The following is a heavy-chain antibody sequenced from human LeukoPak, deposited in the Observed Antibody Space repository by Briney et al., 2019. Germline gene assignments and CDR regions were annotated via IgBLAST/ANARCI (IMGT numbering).Heavy chain of an antibody. V-gene: IGHV1-2*02. CDR2: INPNSGGT. J-gene: IGHJ6*02. CDR1: GYTFTGYY. Sequence: ASVKVSCTASGYTFTGYYMHWVRQAPGQGLEWMGWINPNSGGTNYAQKFQGRVTMTRDTSISTAYMELSRLRSDDTAVYYCARDRGIVVVAHYYYYGMDVWGQGTTVTVSS. D-gene: IGHD3-22*01. CDR3: ARDRGIVVVAHYYYYGMDV.